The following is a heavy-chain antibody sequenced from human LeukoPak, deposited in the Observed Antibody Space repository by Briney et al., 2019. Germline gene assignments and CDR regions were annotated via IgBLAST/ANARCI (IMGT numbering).Heavy chain of an antibody. J-gene: IGHJ6*03. Sequence: PGGSLRLSCAASGFTFSSYDIHWVRQAPGKGLEWVAFIRYDGSNKYYADSVKGRFTISRDNSKNTLYLQMNSLRAEDTAVYYCAKEGSRARAYYYYYYMDVWGTGTTVTISS. CDR3: AKEGSRARAYYYYYYMDV. CDR1: GFTFSSYD. CDR2: IRYDGSNK. V-gene: IGHV3-30*02. D-gene: IGHD2-15*01.